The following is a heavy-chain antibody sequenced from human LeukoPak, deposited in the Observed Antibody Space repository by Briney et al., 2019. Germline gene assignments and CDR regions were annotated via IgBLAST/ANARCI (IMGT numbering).Heavy chain of an antibody. D-gene: IGHD3-22*01. CDR3: ARPRAYDTRDLDY. J-gene: IGHJ4*02. CDR1: GFTFSNFW. Sequence: GGSLRLSCAASGFTFSNFWMNWVRQAPGKGLVWVSRINADGSGTTYADSVKGRFTISRDNAKNTLYLQMNSLRAEDTAVYYCARPRAYDTRDLDYWGQGNLVTVSS. CDR2: INADGSGT. V-gene: IGHV3-74*01.